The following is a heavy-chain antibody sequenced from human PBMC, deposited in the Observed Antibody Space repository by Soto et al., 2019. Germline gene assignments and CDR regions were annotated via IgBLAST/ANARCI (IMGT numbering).Heavy chain of an antibody. V-gene: IGHV2-70*11. D-gene: IGHD6-13*01. CDR2: IDWDDDK. J-gene: IGHJ5*02. Sequence: GSGPTLVNPTQTLTLTCTFSGFSLSTSGMCVSWIRQPPGKALEWLARIDWDDDKYYSISLKTRLTISKDTSKNQVVLTMTNMDPVDTATYYCARSNIAAAGIGWFDPWGQGTLVTVS. CDR3: ARSNIAAAGIGWFDP. CDR1: GFSLSTSGMC.